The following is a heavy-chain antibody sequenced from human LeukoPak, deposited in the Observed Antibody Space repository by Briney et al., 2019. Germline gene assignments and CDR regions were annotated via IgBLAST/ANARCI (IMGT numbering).Heavy chain of an antibody. D-gene: IGHD1-26*01. CDR2: INPTGGST. CDR3: ARDNSVGDNAWWFDP. J-gene: IGHJ5*02. CDR1: EYTFTGYY. V-gene: IGHV1-46*01. Sequence: AASVKVSCKASEYTFTGYYMHWVRQAPGQGLEWMGLINPTGGSTGYAQKFQGRVTMTRDMSTSTDYMELSSLRSEDTAIYYCARDNSVGDNAWWFDPWGQGTLVTVSS.